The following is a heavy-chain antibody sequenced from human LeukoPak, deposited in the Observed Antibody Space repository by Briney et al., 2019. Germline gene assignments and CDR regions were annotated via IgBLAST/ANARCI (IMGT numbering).Heavy chain of an antibody. CDR3: ARVKPKQGGDYGVLDY. Sequence: PSETLSLTCTVSGGSPSSYYWSWIRQPPGKGLEWIGYIYYSGSTNYNPSLKSRVTISVDTCKNQFSLKLSSVTAADTAVYYCARVKPKQGGDYGVLDYWGQGTLVTVSS. V-gene: IGHV4-59*01. CDR2: IYYSGST. J-gene: IGHJ4*02. CDR1: GGSPSSYY. D-gene: IGHD4-17*01.